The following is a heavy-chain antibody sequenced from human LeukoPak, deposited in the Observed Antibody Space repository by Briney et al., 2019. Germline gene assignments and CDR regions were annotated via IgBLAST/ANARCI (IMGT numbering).Heavy chain of an antibody. CDR3: ARDYYDSSGYYLKYFQH. J-gene: IGHJ1*01. D-gene: IGHD3-22*01. CDR2: IKQDGSEK. Sequence: GGSLRLSCAASGFTFSTYWMSWVRQAPGKGLEWVANIKQDGSEKNYVDSVKGRFTISRDNAKNSLYLQMNSLRAEDTAVYYCARDYYDSSGYYLKYFQHWGQGTLVTVSS. CDR1: GFTFSTYW. V-gene: IGHV3-7*01.